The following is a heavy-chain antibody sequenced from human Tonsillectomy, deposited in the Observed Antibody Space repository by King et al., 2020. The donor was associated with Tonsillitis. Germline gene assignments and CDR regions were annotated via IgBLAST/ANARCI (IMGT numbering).Heavy chain of an antibody. V-gene: IGHV3-53*01. CDR3: ARVSSAYCGGDCYSYYFDY. CDR2: IYSGGST. J-gene: IGHJ4*02. D-gene: IGHD2-21*01. CDR1: GFTVSSNY. Sequence: EVQLVESGGGLIQPGGSLRLSCAASGFTVSSNYMSWVRQAPGKGLEWVSVIYSGGSTYYADSVKGRFTIPRDNSKNTLYLQMNSLRAEDTAVYYCARVSSAYCGGDCYSYYFDYWGQGTLVTVSS.